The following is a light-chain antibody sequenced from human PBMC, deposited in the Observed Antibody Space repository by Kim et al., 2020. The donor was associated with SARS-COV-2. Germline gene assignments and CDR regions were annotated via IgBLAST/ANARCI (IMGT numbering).Light chain of an antibody. CDR2: EVT. V-gene: IGLV2-8*01. CDR1: SNDVGGYNY. Sequence: QSALTQPPSASGSPVQSVTISCTGTSNDVGGYNYVSWYQQHPGKAPKVIIYEVTKRPSGVPDRFSGFKSGNTASLTVSGLQADDEADYYCSSYAAGDNLVFGGGTQLTVL. CDR3: SSYAAGDNLV. J-gene: IGLJ2*01.